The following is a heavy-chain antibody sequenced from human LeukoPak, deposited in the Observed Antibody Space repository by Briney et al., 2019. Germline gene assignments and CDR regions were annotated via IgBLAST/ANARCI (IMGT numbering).Heavy chain of an antibody. CDR2: IGSDNKP. Sequence: GGSLRLSCEASGFTFSAYAMTWVRQAPGKGLEWVSCIGSDNKPHYSESVKGRCAISRDNSKNTLFIQLHKLSVQDTALYSCARDLHYSVGMAVWGQGTTVTVSS. D-gene: IGHD1-26*01. CDR1: GFTFSAYA. J-gene: IGHJ6*02. CDR3: ARDLHYSVGMAV. V-gene: IGHV3-23*01.